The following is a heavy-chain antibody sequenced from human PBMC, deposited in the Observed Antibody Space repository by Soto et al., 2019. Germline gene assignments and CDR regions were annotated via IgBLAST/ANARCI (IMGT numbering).Heavy chain of an antibody. D-gene: IGHD3-22*01. V-gene: IGHV2-5*02. J-gene: IGHJ4*02. Sequence: SGPTLVNPTQTLTLTCTFSGFSLSTSAVGVGWIRQPPEKALEWLALIYWDDDKRYSPSLKSRLSITKDTSKHQVVLTMTNMDPVDTATYYCAHQGVGYDSNGYPESRSLDYWGQGTLVTVSS. CDR3: AHQGVGYDSNGYPESRSLDY. CDR2: IYWDDDK. CDR1: GFSLSTSAVG.